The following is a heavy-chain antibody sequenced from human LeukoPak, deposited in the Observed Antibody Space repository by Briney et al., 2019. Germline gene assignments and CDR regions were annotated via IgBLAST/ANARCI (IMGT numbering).Heavy chain of an antibody. J-gene: IGHJ6*03. D-gene: IGHD3-16*02. CDR3: ARGDYDYVWGSYRWQSAAMDV. CDR1: GFTFSSYA. CDR2: ISYDGSNK. Sequence: PGRSLRLSCAASGFTFSSYAMHWVRQAPGKGLEWVAVISYDGSNKYYADPVKGRFTISRDNSKNTLYLQMNSLRAEDTAVYYCARGDYDYVWGSYRWQSAAMDVWGKGTTVTVSS. V-gene: IGHV3-30*04.